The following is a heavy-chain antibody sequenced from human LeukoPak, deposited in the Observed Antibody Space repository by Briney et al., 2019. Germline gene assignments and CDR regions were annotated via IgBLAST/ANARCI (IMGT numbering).Heavy chain of an antibody. J-gene: IGHJ6*03. CDR3: ARGPISKAFYGSGSYYLYYYYMDV. V-gene: IGHV1-8*01. CDR1: GYTFTSYD. Sequence: ASVKVSCKASGYTFTSYDINWVRQATGQGLEWMGWMNPNSGNTGYAQKFQGRVTMTTDTSTSTAYMELRSLRSDDTAVYYCARGPISKAFYGSGSYYLYYYYMDVWGKGTTVTISS. CDR2: MNPNSGNT. D-gene: IGHD3-10*01.